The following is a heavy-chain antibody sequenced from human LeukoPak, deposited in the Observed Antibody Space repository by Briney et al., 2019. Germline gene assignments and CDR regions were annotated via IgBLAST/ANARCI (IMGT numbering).Heavy chain of an antibody. V-gene: IGHV1-2*06. CDR1: GYTFTAYY. Sequence: ASVKVSCKASGYTFTAYYIHWVRQAPGQGLEWMGRINPNSGGTNYAQRFQGRVTMTRDTSISTVYMELSRLRSDDTALYYCARDITGTIGGGDYWGQGTLVTVPS. CDR3: ARDITGTIGGGDY. J-gene: IGHJ4*02. CDR2: INPNSGGT. D-gene: IGHD1-7*01.